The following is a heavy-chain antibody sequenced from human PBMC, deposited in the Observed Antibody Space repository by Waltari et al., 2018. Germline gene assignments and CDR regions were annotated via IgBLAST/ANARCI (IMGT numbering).Heavy chain of an antibody. CDR2: INPMPGIT. D-gene: IGHD5-12*01. V-gene: IGHV1-69*02. J-gene: IGHJ3*01. Sequence: QVQLVQSGAEVKQPGSSVKVSCKSSGGPFSSVGLHWLRQAPGQGLEWMGKINPMPGITDYEQKFQGRLRRTADRSTTTGYMELRSLGSEDTAIYYCARRVSTKGAFEVWGRGTLVTVSP. CDR1: GGPFSSVG. CDR3: ARRVSTKGAFEV.